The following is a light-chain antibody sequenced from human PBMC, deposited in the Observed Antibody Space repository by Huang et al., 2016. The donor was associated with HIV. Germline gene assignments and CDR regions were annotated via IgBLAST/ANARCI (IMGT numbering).Light chain of an antibody. CDR3: QQYNSFPWT. V-gene: IGKV1-5*03. CDR1: QSISTW. CDR2: GAS. J-gene: IGKJ1*01. Sequence: DIRMTQSSSTLSASVGDRVTIACRASQSISTWLAWYQQKPGRAPNLLIYGASTLESGVPSRFSGGGSGTDFTLTISSLQPDDFATYYCQQYNSFPWTFGLGTKVEV.